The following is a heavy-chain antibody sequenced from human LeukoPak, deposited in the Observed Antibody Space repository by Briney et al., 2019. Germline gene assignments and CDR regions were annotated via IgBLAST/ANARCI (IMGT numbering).Heavy chain of an antibody. D-gene: IGHD2-2*01. CDR1: GGSISSYY. J-gene: IGHJ5*02. Sequence: SETLSLTCTVSGGSISSYYWSWIRQPPGKGLEWIGYIYYSGSTNYNPSLKSRVTISVDTSKNQFSLKLSSVTAADTAVYYCAREGCSSTSCFNWFDPWGQGTLVTVSS. CDR2: IYYSGST. CDR3: AREGCSSTSCFNWFDP. V-gene: IGHV4-59*01.